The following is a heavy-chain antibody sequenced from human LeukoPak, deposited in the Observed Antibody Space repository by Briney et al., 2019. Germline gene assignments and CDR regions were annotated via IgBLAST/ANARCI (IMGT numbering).Heavy chain of an antibody. CDR1: GYTFTSYD. CDR3: ARAPGGIMVSLLRKYYFDY. V-gene: IGHV1-8*01. J-gene: IGHJ4*02. Sequence: ASVKVSRKASGYTFTSYDINWVRQATGQGLEWMGWMNSNSGNTGYAQKFQGRVTMTRNTSISTAYMELSSLRSEDTAVYYCARAPGGIMVSLLRKYYFDYWGQGTLVTVSS. D-gene: IGHD2-8*01. CDR2: MNSNSGNT.